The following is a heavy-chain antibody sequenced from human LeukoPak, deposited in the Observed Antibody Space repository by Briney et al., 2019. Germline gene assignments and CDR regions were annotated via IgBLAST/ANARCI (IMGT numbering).Heavy chain of an antibody. D-gene: IGHD3-22*01. CDR3: ARTGGNSGYSQFDY. Sequence: PSETLSLTCTVSGGSISSSSYYWGWIRQPPGKGLEWIGSIYYSGSTYYNPSLKSRVTISVDTSKNQFFLKLNSVTAADTAVYYCARTGGNSGYSQFDYWGQGTLVTVSS. CDR2: IYYSGST. J-gene: IGHJ4*02. V-gene: IGHV4-39*01. CDR1: GGSISSSSYY.